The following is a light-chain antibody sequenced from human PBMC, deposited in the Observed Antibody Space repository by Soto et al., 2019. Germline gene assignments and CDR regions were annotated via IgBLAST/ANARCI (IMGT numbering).Light chain of an antibody. V-gene: IGKV3-20*01. Sequence: EIVLTQSPGTLSLSPGERATLSCRASQSVSSSYLAWYQQNPGQAPRLRIYGASSRATGIPDRFSGSGSGTDFTLTISRLEPEGSAVYYCQQYGSSPRTFGGGTKVEIK. CDR1: QSVSSSY. CDR2: GAS. CDR3: QQYGSSPRT. J-gene: IGKJ4*01.